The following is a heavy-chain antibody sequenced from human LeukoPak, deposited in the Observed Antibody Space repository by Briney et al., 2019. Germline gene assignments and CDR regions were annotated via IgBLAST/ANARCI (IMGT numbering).Heavy chain of an antibody. D-gene: IGHD3-3*01. CDR1: GYTFTSYY. Sequence: GASVKVSCKASGYTFTSYYMHWVRQAPGQGLEWMGIINPSGGSTSYAQKFQGRVTITADKSTSTAYMELSSLRSEDTAVYYCARHYTIFGVVIHLDAFDIWGQGTMVTVSS. CDR2: INPSGGST. CDR3: ARHYTIFGVVIHLDAFDI. J-gene: IGHJ3*02. V-gene: IGHV1-46*01.